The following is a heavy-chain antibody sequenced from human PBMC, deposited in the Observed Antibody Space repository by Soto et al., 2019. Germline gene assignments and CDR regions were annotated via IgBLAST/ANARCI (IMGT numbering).Heavy chain of an antibody. J-gene: IGHJ4*02. CDR3: ATNYGSGSTQFDY. CDR1: GDTFNFYT. V-gene: IGHV1-69*02. D-gene: IGHD3-10*01. CDR2: VIPMLRMS. Sequence: QVQLVQSGAEVRKPGSSVKVSCTASGDTFNFYTISWVRQAPGQGLEWMGRVIPMLRMSNYAQKFQDRVTISADKSTSTAYIALSSLRSDDTAVYYCATNYGSGSTQFDYWGQGTLVTVSS.